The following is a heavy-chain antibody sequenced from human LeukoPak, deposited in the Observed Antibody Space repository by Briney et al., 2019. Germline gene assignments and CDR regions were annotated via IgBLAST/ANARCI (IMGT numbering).Heavy chain of an antibody. D-gene: IGHD3-10*01. CDR3: ARSRGSGTPNDAFDV. V-gene: IGHV5-51*01. J-gene: IGHJ3*01. CDR2: IFPGDSNT. CDR1: GYIFTSYW. Sequence: GESLKISCQGSGYIFTSYWIGWVRQMPGKGLEWMGIIFPGDSNTRYSPSFQGQVTISADKSISTAYLQWRSLKAPDSAIYYCARSRGSGTPNDAFDVWGRGTMVTVSS.